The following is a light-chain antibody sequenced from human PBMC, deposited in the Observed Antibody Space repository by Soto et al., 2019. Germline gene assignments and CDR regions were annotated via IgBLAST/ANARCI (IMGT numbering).Light chain of an antibody. CDR1: SSDVGGYNY. Sequence: QAVVTQPRSVSGSPGQSVTISCTGTSSDVGGYNYVSWYQQHPGKAPKLMIYDVSKRPSGVPDRFSGSKSGNTASLTISGLQAEDEADYYCCSYAGSYTWVFGGGTKPTVL. CDR2: DVS. CDR3: CSYAGSYTWV. V-gene: IGLV2-11*01. J-gene: IGLJ3*02.